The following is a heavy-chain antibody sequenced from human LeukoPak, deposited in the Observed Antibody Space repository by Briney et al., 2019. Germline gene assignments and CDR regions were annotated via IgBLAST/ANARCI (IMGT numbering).Heavy chain of an antibody. CDR3: ARDSAVATYYGVDA. Sequence: PGGSLRLSCTASGFTFRDYWMSWVRQAPGKGLEWVANIQSDGSEKNYIDSVQGRFTVSRDNAKTSLYLQMNSLRAEDTAVYYCARDSAVATYYGVDAWGQGTTVTVS. D-gene: IGHD6-19*01. CDR1: GFTFRDYW. J-gene: IGHJ6*02. V-gene: IGHV3-7*01. CDR2: IQSDGSEK.